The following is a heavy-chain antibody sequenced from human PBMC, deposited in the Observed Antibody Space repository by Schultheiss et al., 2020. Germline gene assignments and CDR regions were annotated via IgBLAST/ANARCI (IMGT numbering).Heavy chain of an antibody. V-gene: IGHV4-39*07. D-gene: IGHD5-24*01. CDR1: GGSISSSSYY. J-gene: IGHJ4*02. CDR2: KYNSGST. CDR3: ARAEGEMATLGFDY. Sequence: SETLSLTCTVSGGSISSSSYYWGWIRQPPGKGLEWIGSKYNSGSTYYNPSLKSRVTLSIDRSKNQFSLNLSSVTAADTAVYYCARAEGEMATLGFDYWGQGTLVTVSS.